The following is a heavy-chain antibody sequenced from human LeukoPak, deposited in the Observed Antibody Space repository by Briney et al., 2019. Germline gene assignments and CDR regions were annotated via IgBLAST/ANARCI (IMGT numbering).Heavy chain of an antibody. Sequence: GGSLRLSCAASGFTFSSYWMSWVRQAPGKGLEWVANIKQDGRDKYYVDSVKGRFTISRDNAKNSLYLQMNSLRAEDTAVYYCARVDGLAHWFDPWGQGTLVTVSS. CDR1: GFTFSSYW. J-gene: IGHJ5*02. D-gene: IGHD3/OR15-3a*01. V-gene: IGHV3-7*03. CDR2: IKQDGRDK. CDR3: ARVDGLAHWFDP.